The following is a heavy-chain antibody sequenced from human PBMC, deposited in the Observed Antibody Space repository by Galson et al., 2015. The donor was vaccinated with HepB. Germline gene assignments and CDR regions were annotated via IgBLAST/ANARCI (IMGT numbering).Heavy chain of an antibody. CDR2: ISGSGSDT. Sequence: SLRLSCAASGFTFSTYAMNWVRQAPGKGLEWDSTISGSGSDTFYADSVKGRFTISRDSSKNTLYLQMSSLRAEDTAVYYCAKGIWEYYVNRVFDSWGQGTLVTVSS. J-gene: IGHJ4*02. V-gene: IGHV3-23*01. D-gene: IGHD3-10*02. CDR3: AKGIWEYYVNRVFDS. CDR1: GFTFSTYA.